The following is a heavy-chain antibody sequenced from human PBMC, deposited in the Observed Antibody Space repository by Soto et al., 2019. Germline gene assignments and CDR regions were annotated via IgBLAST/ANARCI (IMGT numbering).Heavy chain of an antibody. J-gene: IGHJ5*02. V-gene: IGHV5-10-1*01. CDR2: IDPSDSYT. Sequence: PGESQKISCKGSGYSFTSYWSSWVRQMPGKGLEWMGRIDPSDSYTNYSPSFQGHVTISADKSISTAYLQWSSLKASDTAMYYCACGRNGWFDPWGQGTLVTVSS. CDR1: GYSFTSYW. CDR3: ACGRNGWFDP. D-gene: IGHD2-8*01.